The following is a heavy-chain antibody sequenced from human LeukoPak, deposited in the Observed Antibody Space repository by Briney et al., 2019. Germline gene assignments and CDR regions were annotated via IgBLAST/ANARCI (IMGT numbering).Heavy chain of an antibody. CDR3: ARQGVRGVIAQVFDY. D-gene: IGHD3-10*01. V-gene: IGHV4-59*08. CDR1: GGSISSYY. CDR2: IYYSGST. J-gene: IGHJ4*02. Sequence: PSETLSLTCNVSGGSISSYYWSWIRQPPGKGLEWIGYIYYSGSTNYNPSLKSRVTISVDTSKNQFSLKLSSVTAADTAVYYCARQGVRGVIAQVFDYWGQGTLVTVSS.